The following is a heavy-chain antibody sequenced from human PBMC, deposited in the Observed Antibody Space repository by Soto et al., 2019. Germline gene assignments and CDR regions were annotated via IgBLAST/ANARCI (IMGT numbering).Heavy chain of an antibody. CDR2: ISSSSSYI. D-gene: IGHD3-3*01. V-gene: IGHV3-21*01. J-gene: IGHJ6*03. CDR3: AREAGAAKYYDFWSGYNYYMYV. Sequence: EVQLVESGGGLVKPGGSLRLSCAASGFTFSSYSMNWVRQAPGKGLEWVSSISSSSSYIYYADSVKGRFTISRDNAKNSLYLQMNRLRAEDTAVYYCAREAGAAKYYDFWSGYNYYMYVWGQGTTVTVSS. CDR1: GFTFSSYS.